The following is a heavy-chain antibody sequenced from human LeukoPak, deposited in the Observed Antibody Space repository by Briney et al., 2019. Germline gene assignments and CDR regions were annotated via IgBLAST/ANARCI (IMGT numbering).Heavy chain of an antibody. J-gene: IGHJ3*02. Sequence: GESLKISCKGSGYSFTNYWIGWVRQMPGKGLEWMGIIYPGDSDTRYSPSFQGQVTISADKSISTAYLQWSSLKASDTAMYYCASWLYSSSWDWVDAFDIWGQGTMVTVSS. CDR3: ASWLYSSSWDWVDAFDI. D-gene: IGHD6-13*01. CDR2: IYPGDSDT. V-gene: IGHV5-51*01. CDR1: GYSFTNYW.